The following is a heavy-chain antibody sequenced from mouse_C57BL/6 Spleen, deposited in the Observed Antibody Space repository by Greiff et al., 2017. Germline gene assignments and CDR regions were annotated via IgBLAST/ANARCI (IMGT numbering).Heavy chain of an antibody. D-gene: IGHD1-1*01. CDR2: INPSTGGT. CDR1: GYSFTGYY. V-gene: IGHV1-42*01. Sequence: EVQLQQSGPELVKPGASVKISCKASGYSFTGYYMNWVKQSPEKSLEWIGEINPSTGGTTYNQKFKAKATLTVDKSSSTAYMQLKSLPSEDSAVYYCARAVVPPYWYFDVWGTGTTVTVSS. CDR3: ARAVVPPYWYFDV. J-gene: IGHJ1*03.